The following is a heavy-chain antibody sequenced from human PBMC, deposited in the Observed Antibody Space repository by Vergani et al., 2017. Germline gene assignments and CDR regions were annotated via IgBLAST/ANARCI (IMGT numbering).Heavy chain of an antibody. D-gene: IGHD3-10*01. J-gene: IGHJ3*02. CDR1: GYTFTSYY. CDR3: ARDLGEPTGSDAFDI. V-gene: IGHV1-46*01. CDR2: INPSGGST. Sequence: QVQLVQSGAEVKKPGASVKVSCKASGYTFTSYYMHWVRQAPGQGLEWMGIINPSGGSTSYAQKFQGRVTMTRDTSTSKVYMELSSLRSEDTAVYYCARDLGEPTGSDAFDIWGQGTMVTVSS.